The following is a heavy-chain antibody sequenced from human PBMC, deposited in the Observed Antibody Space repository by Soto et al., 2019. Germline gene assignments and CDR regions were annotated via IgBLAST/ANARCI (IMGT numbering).Heavy chain of an antibody. CDR1: GFDFPGFW. J-gene: IGHJ4*02. CDR3: TRGGRALDF. V-gene: IGHV3-7*04. CDR2: INHGGSET. Sequence: VQVVESGGTLVQPGGSLRLSCEVSGFDFPGFWMNWVRQAPGKGLEWVANINHGGSETNFLDSVKGRFTISRDNAKSTLYLQMNSLRVEDTAVYYCTRGGRALDFWGQGTVVIFSS.